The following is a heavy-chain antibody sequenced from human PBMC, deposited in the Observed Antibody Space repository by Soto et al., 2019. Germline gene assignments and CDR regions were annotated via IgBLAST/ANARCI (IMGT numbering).Heavy chain of an antibody. CDR1: GFTFSSYA. D-gene: IGHD2-15*01. J-gene: IGHJ6*02. CDR3: ARVWKGYCSGGSCYPTYYGMDV. CDR2: ISYDGSNK. V-gene: IGHV3-30-3*01. Sequence: GGSLRLSCAASGFTFSSYAMHWVRQAPGKGLEWVAVISYDGSNKYYADSVKGRFTISRDNSKNTLYLQMNSLRAEDTAVYYCARVWKGYCSGGSCYPTYYGMDVWGQGTTVTVSS.